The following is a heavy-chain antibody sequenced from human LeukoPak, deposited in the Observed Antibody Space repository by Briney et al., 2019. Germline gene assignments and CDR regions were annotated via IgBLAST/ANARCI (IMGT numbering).Heavy chain of an antibody. J-gene: IGHJ4*02. CDR1: GGSISSSSYY. Sequence: SETLSLTCTVSGGSISSSSYYWGWIRPPPGKGLEWIGSIYYSGSTYYNPSLKSRVTISVDTSKNQFSLKLSSVTAADTAVYYCARRAPGVGAATYYFDYWGQGTLVTVSS. CDR3: ARRAPGVGAATYYFDY. V-gene: IGHV4-39*01. CDR2: IYYSGST. D-gene: IGHD2-15*01.